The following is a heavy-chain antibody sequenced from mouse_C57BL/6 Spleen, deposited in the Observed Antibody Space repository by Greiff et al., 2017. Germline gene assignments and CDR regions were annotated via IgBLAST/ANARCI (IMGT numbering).Heavy chain of an antibody. Sequence: VQLQQSGPELVKPGASVKISCKASGYTFTDYYMNWVKQSHGKSLEWIGDINPNNGGTSYNQKFKGKATLTVDKSSSTAYMELRSLTSEDSAVYYCARGSRGSTDYWGQGTTLTVSS. J-gene: IGHJ2*01. CDR2: INPNNGGT. CDR3: ARGSRGSTDY. CDR1: GYTFTDYY. D-gene: IGHD5-1*01. V-gene: IGHV1-26*01.